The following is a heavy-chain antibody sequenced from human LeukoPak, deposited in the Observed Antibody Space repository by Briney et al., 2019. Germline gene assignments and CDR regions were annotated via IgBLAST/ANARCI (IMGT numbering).Heavy chain of an antibody. J-gene: IGHJ3*01. D-gene: IGHD3-16*01. V-gene: IGHV4-59*08. CDR1: DSSISGTYY. CDR3: ARRWVYDKRAFDA. Sequence: SETLSLTCTVSDSSISGTYYWSWIRQPPGQGLEWIGYIYYTGTTDSNPSLKSRVTISLDTSKNQFSLNLSSVTAADTAVYCCARRWVYDKRAFDAWGQGTMVTVSS. CDR2: IYYTGTT.